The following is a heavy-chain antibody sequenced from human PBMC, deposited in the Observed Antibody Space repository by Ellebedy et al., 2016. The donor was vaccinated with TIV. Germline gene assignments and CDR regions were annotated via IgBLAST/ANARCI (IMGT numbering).Heavy chain of an antibody. CDR1: GFTFSSYA. V-gene: IGHV3-30*04. Sequence: GESLKISXAASGFTFSSYAMHWVRQAPGKGLEWVAVISYDGSNKYYADSVKGRFTISRDNSKNTLYLQMNSLRAEDTAVYYCAKDPSGPRGSDYWGQGTLVTVSS. CDR3: AKDPSGPRGSDY. D-gene: IGHD3-10*01. CDR2: ISYDGSNK. J-gene: IGHJ4*02.